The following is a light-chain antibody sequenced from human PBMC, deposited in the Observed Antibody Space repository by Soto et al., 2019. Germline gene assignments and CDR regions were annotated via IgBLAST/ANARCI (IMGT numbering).Light chain of an antibody. J-gene: IGKJ1*01. CDR1: QGISNY. CDR3: QQYNDNSWT. CDR2: LTS. Sequence: DIQLTQSPSSVTASVGDRVTITCRASQGISNYLAWYQQKPGKAPKLLIYLTSSLQSGVPSRFSGSGSGTEFTLTISSLQPDDVATYYCQQYNDNSWTFGQGTKVDIK. V-gene: IGKV1-12*01.